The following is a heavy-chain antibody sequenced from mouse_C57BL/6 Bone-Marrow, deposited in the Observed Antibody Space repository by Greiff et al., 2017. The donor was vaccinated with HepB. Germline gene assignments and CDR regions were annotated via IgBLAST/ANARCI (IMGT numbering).Heavy chain of an antibody. D-gene: IGHD2-2*01. CDR2: ISSGGDYI. V-gene: IGHV5-9-1*02. CDR3: TRERLRQGDYFDY. J-gene: IGHJ2*01. CDR1: GFTFSSYA. Sequence: EVMLVESGEGLVKPGGSLKLSCAASGFTFSSYAMSWVRQTPEKRLEWVAYISSGGDYIYYADTVKGRFTISRDNARNTLYLQMSNLKSEDTAMYYCTRERLRQGDYFDYWGQGTTLTVSS.